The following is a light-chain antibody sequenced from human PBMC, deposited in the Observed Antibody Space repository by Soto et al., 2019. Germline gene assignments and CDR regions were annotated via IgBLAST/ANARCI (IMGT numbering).Light chain of an antibody. J-gene: IGKJ1*01. CDR1: ESITND. CDR3: QQYNNWPPWT. V-gene: IGKV3-15*01. Sequence: EIVMTQSPATLSVSPGDTATLSCRASESITNDVAWFQHKPGQAPRLLIYGASTRATDVPPRLSGSGAGTQFTLTISSLQSDDVAVYYCQQYNNWPPWTFGQGTKVDIK. CDR2: GAS.